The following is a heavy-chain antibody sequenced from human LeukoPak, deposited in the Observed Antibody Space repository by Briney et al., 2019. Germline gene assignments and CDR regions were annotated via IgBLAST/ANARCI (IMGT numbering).Heavy chain of an antibody. D-gene: IGHD6-6*01. CDR3: ARDLGSSPDY. J-gene: IGHJ4*02. V-gene: IGHV1-18*01. CDR2: IRAYNGNT. Sequence: ASVKVSCKASGYTFTSYAMNWVRQAPGQGLEWMGWIRAYNGNTNYAQKLQGRVTMTTDTSTSTAYMELSSLRSEDTAVYYCARDLGSSPDYWGQGTLVTVSS. CDR1: GYTFTSYA.